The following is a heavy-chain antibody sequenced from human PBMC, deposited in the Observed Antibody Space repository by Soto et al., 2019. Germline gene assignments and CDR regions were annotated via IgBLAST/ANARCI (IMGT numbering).Heavy chain of an antibody. CDR2: ISGSGGST. J-gene: IGHJ4*02. CDR1: GFTFSSYA. CDR3: AKDHDGIVVVMSAY. V-gene: IGHV3-23*01. Sequence: GGSLRLSCAASGFTFSSYAMSWVRQAPGKGLEWVSAISGSGGSTYYADSVKGRFTISRDNSKNTLYLQMNSLRAEDTAVYYCAKDHDGIVVVMSAYWGQGTLVTVSS. D-gene: IGHD3-22*01.